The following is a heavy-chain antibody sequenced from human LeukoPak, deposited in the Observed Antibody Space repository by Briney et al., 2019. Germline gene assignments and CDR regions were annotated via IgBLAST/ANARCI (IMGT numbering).Heavy chain of an antibody. CDR1: GFTFSMYS. V-gene: IGHV3-23*01. CDR3: VKERDRGIEVADDFDY. J-gene: IGHJ4*02. D-gene: IGHD6-19*01. Sequence: GGSLRLSCEASGFTFSMYSMAWVRQAPGKGLVWVSVINDRGGYIQDADSVKGRFTISRDNSQNTLFLQMNSLGDEDTAVYYCVKERDRGIEVADDFDYWGQGTLVTVSS. CDR2: INDRGGYI.